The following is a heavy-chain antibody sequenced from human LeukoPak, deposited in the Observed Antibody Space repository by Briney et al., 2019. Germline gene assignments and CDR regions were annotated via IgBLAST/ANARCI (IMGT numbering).Heavy chain of an antibody. V-gene: IGHV3-15*04. J-gene: IGHJ4*02. CDR3: TTVVGDYVSFIDY. D-gene: IGHD4-17*01. Sequence: GGSLRLSCAASGFTFRNAWMSWVRQAPGKGLEWVGRIESKTNGGTADYAAPVKDGFTISRDDSKTTLYLQMNSLKTEDTAVYYCTTVVGDYVSFIDYWGQGTLVTVSS. CDR1: GFTFRNAW. CDR2: IESKTNGGTA.